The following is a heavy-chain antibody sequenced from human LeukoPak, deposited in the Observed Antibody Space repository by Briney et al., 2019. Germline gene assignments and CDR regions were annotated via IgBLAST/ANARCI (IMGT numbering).Heavy chain of an antibody. CDR1: AFTFSSYG. CDR2: IWYDGSNK. V-gene: IGHV3-33*01. J-gene: IGHJ4*02. Sequence: WRSLRLSCAASAFTFSSYGMHGVRHAPGKGLEWVAVIWYDGSNKYYADSVKGRFTISRDNSKNTLYLQMNSLRAEDTAVYYCARGTTLYGSTGDDFDYWGQGTLVTVSS. CDR3: ARGTTLYGSTGDDFDY. D-gene: IGHD3-22*01.